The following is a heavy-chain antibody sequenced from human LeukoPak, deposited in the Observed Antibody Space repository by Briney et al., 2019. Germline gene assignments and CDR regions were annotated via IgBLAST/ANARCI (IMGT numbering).Heavy chain of an antibody. V-gene: IGHV4-39*01. J-gene: IGHJ4*02. CDR1: GVSISSSSYY. CDR3: ARRPDSAGPFDY. D-gene: IGHD1-14*01. CDR2: ISYSGST. Sequence: PSETLSLTCTVSGVSISSSSYYWGWIRQPPGKGLEWIGSISYSGSTYYNPSLKSRVTIPVDTSKNQVSLKLSSVTAADTAVYYCARRPDSAGPFDYWGQGTLVTVSS.